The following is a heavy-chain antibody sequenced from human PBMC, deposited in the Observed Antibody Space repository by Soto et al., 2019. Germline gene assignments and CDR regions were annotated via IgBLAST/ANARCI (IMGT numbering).Heavy chain of an antibody. J-gene: IGHJ4*02. V-gene: IGHV3-23*01. CDR2: ISGSGGST. CDR3: AKDPHLTYSSSWYVDRGYFDY. Sequence: GGSLRLSCAASGFTFSSYAMSWVRQAPGKGLEWVSAISGSGGSTYYADSVKGRFTISRDNSKNTLYLQMNSLRAEDTAVYYCAKDPHLTYSSSWYVDRGYFDYWGQGTLVTVSS. CDR1: GFTFSSYA. D-gene: IGHD6-13*01.